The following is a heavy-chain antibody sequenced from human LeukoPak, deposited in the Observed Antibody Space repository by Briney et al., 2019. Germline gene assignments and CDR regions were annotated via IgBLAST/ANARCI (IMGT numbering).Heavy chain of an antibody. Sequence: ASVKVSCKASGYTFTSYGISWVRQAPGQGLEWMVWISAYNGNTNYAQKLQGRVTMTTDTSTSTAYMELRSLRSDDTAVYYCARGPGGDDFWSGSFDYWGQGTLVTVSS. CDR3: ARGPGGDDFWSGSFDY. D-gene: IGHD3-3*01. J-gene: IGHJ4*02. V-gene: IGHV1-18*01. CDR2: ISAYNGNT. CDR1: GYTFTSYG.